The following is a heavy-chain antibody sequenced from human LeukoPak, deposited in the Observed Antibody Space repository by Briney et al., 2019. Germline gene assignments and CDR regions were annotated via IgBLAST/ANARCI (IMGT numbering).Heavy chain of an antibody. CDR1: GYSFTSYW. Sequence: GESLKISCKGSGYSFTSYWIGWVRQMPGKGLERMGIIYPGDSDTRYSPSFQGQVTISADKSISTAYLQWSSLKASDSAIYYCARPSFSSGWTGFDYWGQGTLVTVSS. V-gene: IGHV5-51*01. J-gene: IGHJ4*02. D-gene: IGHD6-19*01. CDR2: IYPGDSDT. CDR3: ARPSFSSGWTGFDY.